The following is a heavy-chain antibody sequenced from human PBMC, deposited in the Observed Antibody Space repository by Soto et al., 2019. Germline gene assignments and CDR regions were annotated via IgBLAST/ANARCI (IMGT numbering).Heavy chain of an antibody. CDR1: GVSFSSGSFY. CDR2: GSYSGTT. V-gene: IGHV4-61*01. Sequence: PSETLSLTCTVSGVSFSSGSFYWAWIRQPPGKGLEWIGFGSYSGTTNYKPSLKSRVTISVDTSRSQISLKVSSLTAADTGVYYCARGATVTQYDYWGQGTLVTVSS. CDR3: ARGATVTQYDY. J-gene: IGHJ4*02. D-gene: IGHD4-17*01.